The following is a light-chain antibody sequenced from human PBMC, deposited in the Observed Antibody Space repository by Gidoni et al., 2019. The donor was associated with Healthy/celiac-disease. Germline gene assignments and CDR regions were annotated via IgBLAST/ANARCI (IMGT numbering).Light chain of an antibody. CDR3: QQYNSSLYT. V-gene: IGKV1-5*03. CDR2: KAS. CDR1: QSISSW. J-gene: IGKJ2*01. Sequence: DIQMTQSPSTLSASVGDRVTITCRASQSISSWLAWYQQKPGKAPKLLIYKASSLESGVPSRFSGSGSGTEFTLTISSLQPDDFATYYCQQYNSSLYTFXXXTKLEIK.